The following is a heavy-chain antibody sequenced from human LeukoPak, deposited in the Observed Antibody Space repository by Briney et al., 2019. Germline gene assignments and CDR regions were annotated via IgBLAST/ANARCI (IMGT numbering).Heavy chain of an antibody. Sequence: GGSLRLSCAASGFTFSSYSMNWVRQAPGKGLEWVSYISSSSSTIYYADSVKGRFTISRDNAKNSLYLQMNSLRAEDTAVYYCARVDGYCSSTSCYMSWQYYYYYYGMDVWGQGTTVTVSS. CDR1: GFTFSSYS. CDR2: ISSSSSTI. J-gene: IGHJ6*02. V-gene: IGHV3-48*01. D-gene: IGHD2-2*02. CDR3: ARVDGYCSSTSCYMSWQYYYYYYGMDV.